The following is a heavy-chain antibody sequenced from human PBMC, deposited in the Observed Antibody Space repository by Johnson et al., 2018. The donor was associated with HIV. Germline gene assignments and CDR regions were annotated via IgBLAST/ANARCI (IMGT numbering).Heavy chain of an antibody. V-gene: IGHV3-11*04. CDR1: GFTFSDYY. CDR2: IDSSGSTI. J-gene: IGHJ3*02. Sequence: QVQLVESGGGLVKPGGSLRLSCAASGFTFSDYYINWIRQAPGKGLEWVSYIDSSGSTIYYADSVKGRFTISRDNAKNSLYLQMNSLRVEDTAVYYCAKDFGYPRPRDAFDIWGQGTMVTVSS. CDR3: AKDFGYPRPRDAFDI. D-gene: IGHD5-12*01.